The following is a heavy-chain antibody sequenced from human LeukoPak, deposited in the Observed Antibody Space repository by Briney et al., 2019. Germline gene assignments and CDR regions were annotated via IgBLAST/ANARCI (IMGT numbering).Heavy chain of an antibody. D-gene: IGHD2-2*01. CDR1: GYTFTDYY. J-gene: IGHJ5*02. CDR3: ARERQLLVHP. Sequence: ASVKVSCKASGYTFTDYYMNWVRQTPGQGLEWMGWINPNNGGANYAQKFQGRVTMTRDTSTSTAYMELSRLIFDDTAVYYCARERQLLVHPWGQGTLVTVSS. V-gene: IGHV1-2*02. CDR2: INPNNGGA.